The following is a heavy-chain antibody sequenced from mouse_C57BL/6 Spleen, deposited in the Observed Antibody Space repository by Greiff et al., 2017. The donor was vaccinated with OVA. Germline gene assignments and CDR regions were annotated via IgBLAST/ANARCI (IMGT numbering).Heavy chain of an antibody. CDR2: FYPGSGSI. D-gene: IGHD2-4*01. CDR1: GYTFTEYT. CDR3: ARHESLGEYDSYAMDY. J-gene: IGHJ4*01. V-gene: IGHV1-62-2*01. Sequence: QVQLQQSGAELVKPGASVKLSCKASGYTFTEYTIHWVKQRSGQGLEWIGWFYPGSGSIKYNEKFKDKATLTADKSSSTVYMELSRLTSEDSAVYCCARHESLGEYDSYAMDYWGQGTSVTVSS.